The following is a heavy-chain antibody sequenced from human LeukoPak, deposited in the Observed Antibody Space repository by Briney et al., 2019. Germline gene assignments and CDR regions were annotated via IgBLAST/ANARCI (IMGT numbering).Heavy chain of an antibody. V-gene: IGHV3-74*01. CDR2: IKSDGGT. J-gene: IGHJ1*01. CDR3: ARAPSEIGGYYPEYFRH. D-gene: IGHD3-22*01. Sequence: GGSLRVSCAASGFTFSTYWMHWVRQAPGMGWVWVSRIKSDGGTNYADSVKGRFTISRDNAKKTVSLQMNSLRPEDTGVYYCARAPSEIGGYYPEYFRHWGQGTLVTVSS. CDR1: GFTFSTYW.